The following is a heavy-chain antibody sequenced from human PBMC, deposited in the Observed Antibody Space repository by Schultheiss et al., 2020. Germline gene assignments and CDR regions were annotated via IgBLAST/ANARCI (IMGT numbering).Heavy chain of an antibody. Sequence: GESLKISCAASGFTFKNYVMHWVRQAPGKGLEWVAVISNDGGSKYYADSVKGRFTISRDNFKNTLYLQMNSLRDEDTAVYYCARDGTTVTLVFQHWGHGTLVTVSS. CDR1: GFTFKNYV. V-gene: IGHV3-30-3*01. CDR3: ARDGTTVTLVFQH. CDR2: ISNDGGSK. D-gene: IGHD4-17*01. J-gene: IGHJ1*01.